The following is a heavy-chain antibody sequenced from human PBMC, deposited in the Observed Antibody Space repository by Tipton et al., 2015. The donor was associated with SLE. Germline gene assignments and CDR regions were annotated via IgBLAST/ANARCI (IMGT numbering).Heavy chain of an antibody. CDR3: ARDGITIFGVVSRGPMDV. D-gene: IGHD3-3*01. CDR2: IYTSGST. Sequence: TLSLTCTVSGGSISSYYWSWIRQPAGKGLEWIGRIYTSGSTNYNPPPKSRVTISVDTSKNQFSLKLSSVTAADTAVYYCARDGITIFGVVSRGPMDVWGQGTTVTVSS. V-gene: IGHV4-4*07. CDR1: GGSISSYY. J-gene: IGHJ6*02.